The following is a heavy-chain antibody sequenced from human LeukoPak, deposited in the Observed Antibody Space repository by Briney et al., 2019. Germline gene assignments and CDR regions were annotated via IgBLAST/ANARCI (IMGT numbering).Heavy chain of an antibody. CDR1: GLTFSNYG. V-gene: IGHV3-30*03. J-gene: IGHJ4*02. D-gene: IGHD5-18*01. CDR3: ARDPTTWSASVRPYYFDR. Sequence: PGGSLRLSCAASGLTFSNYGMHWVRQAPGKGLEWVAVISYDGSNKYYADSVKGRFTISSDNSKNTLYLQMNSLRAEDTAVYYCARDPTTWSASVRPYYFDRWGQGTLVIVSS. CDR2: ISYDGSNK.